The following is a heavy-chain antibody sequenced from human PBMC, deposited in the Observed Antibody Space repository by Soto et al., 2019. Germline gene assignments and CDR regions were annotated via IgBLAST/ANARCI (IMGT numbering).Heavy chain of an antibody. V-gene: IGHV4-39*01. CDR1: GGSISSSSYY. D-gene: IGHD3-3*01. Sequence: QLQLQESGPGLVKPSETLSLTCTVSGGSISSSSYYWGWIRQPPGKGLEWIGSIYYSGSTYYNPSLKSRVTISVDTSKNQFSLKLSSVTAADTAVYYCARQFSKHKVFGVVKFFWFDPWGQGTLVTVSS. CDR3: ARQFSKHKVFGVVKFFWFDP. CDR2: IYYSGST. J-gene: IGHJ5*02.